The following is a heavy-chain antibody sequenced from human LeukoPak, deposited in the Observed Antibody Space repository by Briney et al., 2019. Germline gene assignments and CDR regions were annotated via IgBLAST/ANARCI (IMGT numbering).Heavy chain of an antibody. J-gene: IGHJ5*02. Sequence: GASVKVSCKASGYTFTGYYMHWVRQATGQGLEWMGWMNPNSGNTGYAQKFQGRVTMTRNTSISTAYMELSSLRSEDTAVYYCARGLVLLWFGEPIRWFDPWGQGTLVTVSS. D-gene: IGHD3-10*01. CDR2: MNPNSGNT. CDR1: GYTFTGYY. V-gene: IGHV1-8*02. CDR3: ARGLVLLWFGEPIRWFDP.